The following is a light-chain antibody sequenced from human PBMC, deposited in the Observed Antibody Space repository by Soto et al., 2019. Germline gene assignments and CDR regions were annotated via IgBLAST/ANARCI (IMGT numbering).Light chain of an antibody. CDR3: QQFNTKPLT. Sequence: IPLTQSPSTLSASVGDRVTITCRASQGIGTALAWYHQRPGNSPDLLVYDDSTLQSGVPSRFSGSGSETDFSLTISGLQPEDFGHYYCQQFNTKPLTYGGGTRVEIK. V-gene: IGKV1-13*02. CDR2: DDS. CDR1: QGIGTA. J-gene: IGKJ4*01.